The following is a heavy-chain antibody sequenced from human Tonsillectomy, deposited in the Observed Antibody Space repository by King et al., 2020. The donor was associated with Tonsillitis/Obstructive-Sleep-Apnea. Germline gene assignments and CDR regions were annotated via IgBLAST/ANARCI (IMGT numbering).Heavy chain of an antibody. J-gene: IGHJ6*02. CDR3: SGGGRYYYYGMDV. D-gene: IGHD3-16*01. V-gene: IGHV3-49*04. Sequence: VQLVESGGGLVQPGRSLRLSCTASGFTFGDYAMSWVRQAPGKGLEWVGFIRSKAYGGTTEYAASVKGRFTISRDDSKSIAYLQMNSLKTEDTAVYYCSGGGRYYYYGMDVWGQGTTVTVSS. CDR2: IRSKAYGGTT. CDR1: GFTFGDYA.